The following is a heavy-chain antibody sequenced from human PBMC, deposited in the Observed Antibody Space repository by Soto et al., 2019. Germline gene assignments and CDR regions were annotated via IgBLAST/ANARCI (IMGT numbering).Heavy chain of an antibody. CDR2: IYPADSDT. CDR1: GYSFSSYW. Sequence: PGESLKISCKGSGYSFSSYWIGWVRPLPGKGLEWMGIIYPADSDTRYSPSFQGQVTISADKSISTAYLLWSSLKASDTAMYYCARRYSAPADIWGQGTMVTVSS. CDR3: ARRYSAPADI. J-gene: IGHJ3*02. D-gene: IGHD2-21*01. V-gene: IGHV5-51*01.